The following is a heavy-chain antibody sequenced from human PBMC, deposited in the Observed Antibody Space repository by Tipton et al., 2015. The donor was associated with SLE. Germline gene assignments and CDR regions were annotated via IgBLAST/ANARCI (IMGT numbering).Heavy chain of an antibody. Sequence: GSLRLSCAVSGGSITSTNWWSWLRQPPGKGLEWIAEISHTGSTNYNPSLKSRVTISLDKSKNQFSLDLTSVTAADTAVFYCARGIPWYFDLWGRGTLVTVSS. CDR2: ISHTGST. CDR1: GGSITSTNW. V-gene: IGHV4-4*02. J-gene: IGHJ2*01. CDR3: ARGIPWYFDL.